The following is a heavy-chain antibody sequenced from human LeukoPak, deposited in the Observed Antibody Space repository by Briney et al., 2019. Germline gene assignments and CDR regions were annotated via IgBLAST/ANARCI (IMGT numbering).Heavy chain of an antibody. J-gene: IGHJ6*02. CDR1: GFTFSSYS. CDR2: ISSSSYI. Sequence: NPGGSLRLSCAASGFTFSSYSMNWVRQAPGKGLEWVSSISSSSYIYYADSVKGRFTISRDNAKNSLYLQMNSLRAEDTAVYYCAREGYCSGGSCYSAYYYGMDVWGQGTTVTVSS. V-gene: IGHV3-21*01. D-gene: IGHD2-15*01. CDR3: AREGYCSGGSCYSAYYYGMDV.